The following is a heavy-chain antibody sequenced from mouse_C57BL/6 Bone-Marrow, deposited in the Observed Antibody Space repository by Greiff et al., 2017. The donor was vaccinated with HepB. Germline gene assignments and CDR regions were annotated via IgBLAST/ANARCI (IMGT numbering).Heavy chain of an antibody. V-gene: IGHV1-7*01. D-gene: IGHD2-10*02. J-gene: IGHJ2*01. CDR1: GYTFTSYW. CDR2: INPSSGYT. Sequence: QVQLKESGAELAKPGASVKLSCKASGYTFTSYWMHWVKQRPGQGLEWIGYINPSSGYTKYNQKFKDKATLTADESSSTAYMQLSSLTYEDSAVYYCARMGYGNYGYWGQGTTLTVSS. CDR3: ARMGYGNYGY.